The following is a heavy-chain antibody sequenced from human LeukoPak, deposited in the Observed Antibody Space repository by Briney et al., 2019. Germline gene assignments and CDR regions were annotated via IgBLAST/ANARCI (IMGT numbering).Heavy chain of an antibody. V-gene: IGHV4-38-2*02. CDR1: GYSISSGYY. Sequence: SETLSLTCTVSGYSISSGYYWGWIRQPPGKGLEWIGSIYHSGSTYYNPSLKSRVTISVDTSKNQFSLKLSSVTAADTAVYYCARAPSLGSGVFYWGQGTLVTVSS. CDR2: IYHSGST. J-gene: IGHJ4*02. D-gene: IGHD2-8*02. CDR3: ARAPSLGSGVFY.